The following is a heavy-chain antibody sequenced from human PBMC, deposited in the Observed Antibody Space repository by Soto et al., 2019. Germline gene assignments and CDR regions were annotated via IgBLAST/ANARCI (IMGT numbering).Heavy chain of an antibody. Sequence: QITLKESGPTLVKPTQPLTLTCTFSGFSLSTSGVGVGWIRQPPGKALEWLALIYWADYKDYNPSLKSGLTITKDTSKNQVVPTMTNMDPVDTATYYCAHSDVVLVARHTFDIWGQGTMVTVSS. J-gene: IGHJ3*02. CDR1: GFSLSTSGVG. V-gene: IGHV2-5*02. CDR2: IYWADYK. D-gene: IGHD2-8*02. CDR3: AHSDVVLVARHTFDI.